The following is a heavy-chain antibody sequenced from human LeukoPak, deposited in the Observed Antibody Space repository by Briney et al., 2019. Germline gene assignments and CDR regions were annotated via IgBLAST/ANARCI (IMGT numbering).Heavy chain of an antibody. CDR1: GFTFSNYG. CDR3: AKDRGIISDY. Sequence: GGTLRLSCAASGFTFSNYGMSWVRQAPGKGLEWVSSISGSGDSTYYADSVKDRFTISRDNSKNTLYLQMNSLRAEDTAVYYCAKDRGIISDYWGQGTLVTVSS. J-gene: IGHJ4*02. D-gene: IGHD3-10*01. V-gene: IGHV3-23*01. CDR2: ISGSGDST.